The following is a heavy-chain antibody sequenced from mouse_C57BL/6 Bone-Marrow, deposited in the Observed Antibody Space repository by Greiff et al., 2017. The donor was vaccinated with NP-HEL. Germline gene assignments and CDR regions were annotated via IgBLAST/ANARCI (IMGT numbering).Heavy chain of an antibody. CDR1: GFNIKNTY. Sequence: EVQRVESVAELVRPGASVKLSCTASGFNIKNTYMHWVKQRPEQGLEWIGRIDPANGNTKYAPKFQGKATITADTSSNTAYLQLSSLTSEDTAIYYCARREGITTVVAFDYWGQGTTLTVSS. J-gene: IGHJ2*01. V-gene: IGHV14-3*01. CDR3: ARREGITTVVAFDY. D-gene: IGHD1-1*01. CDR2: IDPANGNT.